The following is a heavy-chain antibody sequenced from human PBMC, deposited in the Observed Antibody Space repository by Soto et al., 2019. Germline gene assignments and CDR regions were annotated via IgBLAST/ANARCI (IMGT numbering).Heavy chain of an antibody. CDR1: GGTNSSDT. Sequence: SVKVSCKASGGTNSSDTISWVRQAPGQGLEWMGRIIPILGIANYAQKFQGRVTITADKSTSTAYMELSSLRSEDTAVYYCARSYYGSGSYYSHWGQGTLVTVSS. CDR3: ARSYYGSGSYYSH. CDR2: IIPILGIA. V-gene: IGHV1-69*02. D-gene: IGHD3-10*01. J-gene: IGHJ4*02.